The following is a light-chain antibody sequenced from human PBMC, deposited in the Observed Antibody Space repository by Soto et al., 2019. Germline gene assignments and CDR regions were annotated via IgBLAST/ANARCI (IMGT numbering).Light chain of an antibody. V-gene: IGKV3-20*01. J-gene: IGKJ1*01. CDR3: HQNCTFPLT. Sequence: DIVLTQSPGSLSLSLGERATLSCRASQSVSSSFLGWYQHTPGQAPSLLIYGASRKATGVAARFSGSGSETDFTLTISVVEPEDSATYYCHQNCTFPLTFGAGTKVEIK. CDR1: QSVSSSF. CDR2: GAS.